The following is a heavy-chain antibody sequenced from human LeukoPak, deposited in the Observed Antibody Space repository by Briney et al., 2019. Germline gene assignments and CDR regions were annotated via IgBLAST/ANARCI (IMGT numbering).Heavy chain of an antibody. V-gene: IGHV3-30-3*01. CDR3: AGVAVAGTGYFDY. Sequence: GRSLRLSCAASGXTFSSYAMHWVRQAPGKGLEWVAVISYDGSNKYYADSVKGRFTISRDNSKNTLYLQMNSLRAEDTAVYYCAGVAVAGTGYFDYWGQGTLVTVSS. CDR2: ISYDGSNK. J-gene: IGHJ4*02. D-gene: IGHD6-19*01. CDR1: GXTFSSYA.